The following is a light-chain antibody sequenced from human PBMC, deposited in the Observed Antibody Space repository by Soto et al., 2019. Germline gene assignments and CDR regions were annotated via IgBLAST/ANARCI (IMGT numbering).Light chain of an antibody. Sequence: DIQMTQSPASLSASVGHRVTITCRASQSISKNLNWYQHKVGKAPQLLIYSASDSQAGVPSRFSGSGSGTDFTLIISGLQPEDFATYYCQQSYISPYTFGQGTKVDIK. J-gene: IGKJ2*01. V-gene: IGKV1-39*01. CDR2: SAS. CDR1: QSISKN. CDR3: QQSYISPYT.